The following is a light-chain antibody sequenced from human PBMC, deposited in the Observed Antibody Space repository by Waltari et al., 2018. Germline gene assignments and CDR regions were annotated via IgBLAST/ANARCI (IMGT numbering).Light chain of an antibody. V-gene: IGLV3-25*03. Sequence: SYELTQPPSVSVSPGQTARITRSGAAFPRHSAYWYQQKPGQAPVLVIYKDNERPSRIPERFSGSSSGTTVTLTISGVQAEDEADYYCLSADSSGPYLYVFGTGTTVTVL. CDR1: AFPRHS. CDR3: LSADSSGPYLYV. J-gene: IGLJ1*01. CDR2: KDN.